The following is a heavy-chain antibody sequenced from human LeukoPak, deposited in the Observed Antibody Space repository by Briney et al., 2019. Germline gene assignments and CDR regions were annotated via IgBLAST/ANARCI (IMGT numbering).Heavy chain of an antibody. CDR1: GGTFSSYA. CDR3: ARAISPYYDSSGYYLGDDY. D-gene: IGHD3-22*01. Sequence: SVKVSCKASGGTFSSYAISWVRQAPGQGLEWMGRIIPIFGTANYAQKFQGRVTITTDESTSTAYMELSSLRSEDTAVYYCARAISPYYDSSGYYLGDDYWGQGTLVTVSS. CDR2: IIPIFGTA. V-gene: IGHV1-69*05. J-gene: IGHJ4*02.